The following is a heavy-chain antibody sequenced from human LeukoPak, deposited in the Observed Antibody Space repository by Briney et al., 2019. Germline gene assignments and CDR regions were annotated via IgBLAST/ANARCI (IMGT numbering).Heavy chain of an antibody. CDR2: IYYSGST. CDR1: GGSISSYY. D-gene: IGHD6-19*01. J-gene: IGHJ5*02. V-gene: IGHV4-59*01. Sequence: SETLSLTCTVAGGSISSYYWSWIRQPPGKGLEWIGYIYYSGSTNYNPSLKSRVTISVDTSKNQFSLKLSSVAAADTAVYYCARHGYSSGSLAWFDPWGQGTQVTVSS. CDR3: ARHGYSSGSLAWFDP.